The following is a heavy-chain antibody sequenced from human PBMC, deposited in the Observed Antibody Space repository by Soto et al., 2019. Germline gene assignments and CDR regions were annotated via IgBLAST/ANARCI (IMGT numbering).Heavy chain of an antibody. J-gene: IGHJ5*02. D-gene: IGHD5-12*01. Sequence: QVQLVLSGAEVKKPGASVKVSCKASGYTFAGYYIHWVRQAPGQGLEWMGWINPNSGGTNYAQKFQGRVTMTRDTSISTAYMELSRLTSDDTAMYYCARDGLLVPSTGNYFDPWGQGTLVTVSS. V-gene: IGHV1-2*02. CDR3: ARDGLLVPSTGNYFDP. CDR2: INPNSGGT. CDR1: GYTFAGYY.